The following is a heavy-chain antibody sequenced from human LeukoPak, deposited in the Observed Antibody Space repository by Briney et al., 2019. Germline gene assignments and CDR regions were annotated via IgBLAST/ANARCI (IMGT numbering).Heavy chain of an antibody. D-gene: IGHD3-9*01. CDR2: ISSSSSYT. V-gene: IGHV3-11*05. CDR3: AKAAPLAYYDILTGQGPDY. CDR1: GFTFSDYY. Sequence: GGSLRLSCAASGFTFSDYYMSWIRQAPGKGLEWVSHISSSSSYTKYADSAKGRFTISRDNAKNSLYLQMSSLRAEDTAVYYCAKAAPLAYYDILTGQGPDYWGQGTMVTVSS. J-gene: IGHJ4*02.